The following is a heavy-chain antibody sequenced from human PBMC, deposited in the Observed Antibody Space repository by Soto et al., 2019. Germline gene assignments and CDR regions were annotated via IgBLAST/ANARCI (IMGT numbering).Heavy chain of an antibody. V-gene: IGHV4-31*03. J-gene: IGHJ4*02. D-gene: IGHD4-17*01. CDR3: ARDGGYGDSFFDY. CDR2: IYYSGRT. Sequence: QVQLQESGPGLVKPSQTLSLTCTVSGGSISSGGHHWSWIRQHPGKGLGWIGYIYYSGRTYYNPSLKSRVTISLDTAKNQFSLKLSSVTAADTAVYYCARDGGYGDSFFDYWGQGALVIVSS. CDR1: GGSISSGGHH.